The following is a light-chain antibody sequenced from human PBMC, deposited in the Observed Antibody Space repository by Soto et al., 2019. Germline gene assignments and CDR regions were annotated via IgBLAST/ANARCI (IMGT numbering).Light chain of an antibody. CDR1: SSNVGSNA. CDR3: ATWDDSLKGVV. CDR2: RND. Sequence: QSVLTQPPSESGTPGQRVTISCSGGSSNVGSNAVNWYQQFPRTASKLLIYRNDQRPSGVPDRFSGSKSGTSASLAISGLQSADEADYYCATWDDSLKGVVFGGGTKLTVL. V-gene: IGLV1-44*01. J-gene: IGLJ2*01.